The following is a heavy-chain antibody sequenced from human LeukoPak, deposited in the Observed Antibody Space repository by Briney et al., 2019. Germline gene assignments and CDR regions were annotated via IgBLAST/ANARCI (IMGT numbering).Heavy chain of an antibody. CDR3: ARDSSYYYDSSGYYHLGY. J-gene: IGHJ4*02. CDR1: GYSSSSGYY. D-gene: IGHD3-22*01. Sequence: SETLSLTCTVSGYSSSSGYYWGWIRQPPGKGLEWIGSIYHSGSTYYNPSLKSRVTISVDTSKNQFSLKLSSVTAADTAVYYCARDSSYYYDSSGYYHLGYWGQGTLVTVSS. V-gene: IGHV4-38-2*02. CDR2: IYHSGST.